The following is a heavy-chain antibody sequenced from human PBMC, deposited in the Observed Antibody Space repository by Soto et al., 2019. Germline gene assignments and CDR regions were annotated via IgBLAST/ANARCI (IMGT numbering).Heavy chain of an antibody. CDR1: GFTFSTYA. D-gene: IGHD1-26*01. CDR2: ISGSGGGT. V-gene: IGHV3-23*01. J-gene: IGHJ6*02. CDR3: ARVSLGASTFTDFYYYGMDV. Sequence: GGSLRLSCEASGFTFSTYAVTWVRQSPGKGLEWVSAISGSGGGTYYADSVKGRFSISRDNSKNTLYLQMNSLRAEDTAVYYCARVSLGASTFTDFYYYGMDVWGQGTTVTVSS.